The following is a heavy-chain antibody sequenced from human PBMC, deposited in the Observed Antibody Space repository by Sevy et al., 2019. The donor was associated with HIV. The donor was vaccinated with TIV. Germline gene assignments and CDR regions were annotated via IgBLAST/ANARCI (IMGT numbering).Heavy chain of an antibody. CDR1: GFTFSSYW. CDR2: IKQDGSEK. Sequence: GGSLRLSCAASGFTFSSYWMNWVRQAPGKGLEWVANIKQDGSEKYYVDSVKGRFTISRDNAKNSMHPQMNSLRAEDTAVYYCARALAAAASYWGQGTLVTVSS. J-gene: IGHJ4*02. CDR3: ARALAAAASY. D-gene: IGHD6-25*01. V-gene: IGHV3-7*01.